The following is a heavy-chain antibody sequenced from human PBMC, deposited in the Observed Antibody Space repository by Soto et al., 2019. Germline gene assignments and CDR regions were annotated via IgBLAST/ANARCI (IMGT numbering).Heavy chain of an antibody. CDR3: ARERHLYAILTGFHL. V-gene: IGHV3-30-3*01. J-gene: IGHJ3*01. Sequence: QVQLVESGGGVVQPGRSLRLSCAASGFTFSSNAMHWVRQAPGKGLEWVAVISYDGSNRYYADSVKGRFTISRDNSKNTLYLQMNSLRAEDTAVYYCARERHLYAILTGFHLWGQGTMVTVSS. CDR1: GFTFSSNA. D-gene: IGHD3-9*01. CDR2: ISYDGSNR.